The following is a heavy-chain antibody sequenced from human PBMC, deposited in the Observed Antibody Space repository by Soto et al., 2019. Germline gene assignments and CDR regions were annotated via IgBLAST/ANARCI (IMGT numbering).Heavy chain of an antibody. Sequence: PSETLSLTCTVTGGSVSSGSYYWSWIRQPPGKGLEWIGYIYNSGSTNYNPSLKSRVTISVDTSKNQFSLKLSSVTAADTAVYYCAREIMWFDPWGQGTLVTVSS. J-gene: IGHJ5*02. D-gene: IGHD3-16*01. CDR2: IYNSGST. V-gene: IGHV4-61*01. CDR1: GGSVSSGSYY. CDR3: AREIMWFDP.